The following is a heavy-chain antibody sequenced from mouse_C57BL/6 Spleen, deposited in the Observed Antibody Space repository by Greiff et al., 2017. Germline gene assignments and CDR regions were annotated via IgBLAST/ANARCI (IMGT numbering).Heavy chain of an antibody. CDR2: ISDGGSST. CDR3: ARASRNWFAY. J-gene: IGHJ3*01. Sequence: EVQLVESGGGLVKPGGSLKLSCAASGFTFSSYAMSWVRQTPEKRLEWVATISDGGSSTYYPDNVKGRFTISRDNAKNNLYLQMSHLKSEDTAMYYCARASRNWFAYWGQGTLVTVSA. CDR1: GFTFSSYA. V-gene: IGHV5-4*01.